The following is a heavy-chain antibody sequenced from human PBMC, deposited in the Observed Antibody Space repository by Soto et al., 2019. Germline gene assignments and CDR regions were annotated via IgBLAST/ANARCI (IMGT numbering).Heavy chain of an antibody. CDR3: ARDSPRAANYYYDAMAAFDI. Sequence: AASVKVSCKASGYTFTGHYVHWVRQAPGQGLEWMGGIIPIFGTANYAQKFQGRVTITADESTSTAYMELSSLRSEDTAVYYCARDSPRAANYYYDAMAAFDIWGQGTMVTVSS. D-gene: IGHD3-22*01. CDR1: GYTFTGHY. V-gene: IGHV1-69*13. CDR2: IIPIFGTA. J-gene: IGHJ3*02.